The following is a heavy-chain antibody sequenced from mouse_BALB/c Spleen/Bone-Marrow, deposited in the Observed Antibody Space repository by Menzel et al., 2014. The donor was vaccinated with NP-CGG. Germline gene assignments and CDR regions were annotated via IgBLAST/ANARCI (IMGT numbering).Heavy chain of an antibody. Sequence: VHVKRSGPELVKPGASVKMSCKASGYTFTSYVMHWVKQKPGQGLEWIGYINPYNDGTKYNEKFKGRATLTSDKSSSTAYMELSSLTSEDSAVYYCARSYGGGDYWGQGTTLTVSS. CDR1: GYTFTSYV. J-gene: IGHJ2*01. D-gene: IGHD1-1*01. V-gene: IGHV1-14*01. CDR2: INPYNDGT. CDR3: ARSYGGGDY.